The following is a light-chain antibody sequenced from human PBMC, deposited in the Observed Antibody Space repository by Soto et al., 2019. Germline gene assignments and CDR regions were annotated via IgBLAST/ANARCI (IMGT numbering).Light chain of an antibody. V-gene: IGKV3-20*01. J-gene: IGKJ1*01. CDR2: GAS. CDR1: QSVSSSY. CDR3: QQYGSSGT. Sequence: EIVFTHSPATLSFSPVERATLSCRASQSVSSSYLAWYQQKPGQAPRLLIYGASSRATGIPDRFSGSGSGTDFTLTISRLETEDFAVYYCQQYGSSGTFGQGTKVDI.